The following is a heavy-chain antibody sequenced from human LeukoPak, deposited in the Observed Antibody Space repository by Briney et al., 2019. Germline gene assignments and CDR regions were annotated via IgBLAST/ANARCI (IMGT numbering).Heavy chain of an antibody. CDR1: GYSFTSYW. CDR2: IYPGDSDT. CDR3: ASYYSSSRYDAFDI. Sequence: GESLKISLNGPGYSFTSYWIGRGRQIAGKGLEWMGIIYPGDSDTRYSPFFQGQVTISADKSISTAYLPWSSLKASDTAMYYCASYYSSSRYDAFDIWGEGTMVTVSS. V-gene: IGHV5-51*01. J-gene: IGHJ3*02. D-gene: IGHD6-13*01.